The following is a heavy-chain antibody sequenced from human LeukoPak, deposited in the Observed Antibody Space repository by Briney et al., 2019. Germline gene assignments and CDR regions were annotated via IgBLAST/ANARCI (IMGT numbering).Heavy chain of an antibody. J-gene: IGHJ5*02. CDR3: ARQGRSSANWFDP. D-gene: IGHD2-2*01. V-gene: IGHV5-51*01. Sequence: GESLKISCKGSGYSFTSYWIGWVRQMPGKGLEWMGIIYPGDSDTRYSPSFQGQVSISADKSISTAYLQWSSLKASDTAMYYCARQGRSSANWFDPWGQGTLVTVSS. CDR1: GYSFTSYW. CDR2: IYPGDSDT.